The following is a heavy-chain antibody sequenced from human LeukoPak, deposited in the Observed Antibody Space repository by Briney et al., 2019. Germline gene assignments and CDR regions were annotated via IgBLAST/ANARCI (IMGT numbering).Heavy chain of an antibody. CDR2: IHDTGST. CDR1: GGSISRSNW. J-gene: IGHJ4*02. D-gene: IGHD3-9*01. CDR3: ATYYDILSGYTFDY. Sequence: SGTLSLTCTVSGGSISRSNWWSWVRQPPGKGLEWIGEIHDTGSTNYNPPLKSRVTMSLDKSKNQFSLNLNSVTAADTAVYYCATYYDILSGYTFDYWGQGTLVVVSS. V-gene: IGHV4-4*02.